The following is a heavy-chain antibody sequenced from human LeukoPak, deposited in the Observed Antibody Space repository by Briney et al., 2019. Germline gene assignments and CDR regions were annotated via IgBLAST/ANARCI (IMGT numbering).Heavy chain of an antibody. D-gene: IGHD4-17*01. V-gene: IGHV1-8*01. CDR3: TTDLLSIYGDTGYFYGMDV. Sequence: ASVKVSCKASGYTFTSYDINWVRQATGQGLEWMGWMNPNSGNTGYAQKFQGRVTMTRNTSISTAYMELSSLRSEDTAVYYCTTDLLSIYGDTGYFYGMDVWGQGTTVTVSS. J-gene: IGHJ6*02. CDR2: MNPNSGNT. CDR1: GYTFTSYD.